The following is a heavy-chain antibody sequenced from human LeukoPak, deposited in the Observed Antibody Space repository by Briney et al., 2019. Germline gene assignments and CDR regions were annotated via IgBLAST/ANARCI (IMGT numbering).Heavy chain of an antibody. CDR2: INHSGST. Sequence: SETLSLTCAVYGGSFSGYYWSWIRQPPGKGLEWIGEINHSGSTNYNPSLKSRVTISVDTSKNQFSLKLSSVTAADTAVYYCATRYYDFWSGVPWGYFDYWGQGTTVTVSS. CDR1: GGSFSGYY. V-gene: IGHV4-34*01. D-gene: IGHD3-3*01. CDR3: ATRYYDFWSGVPWGYFDY. J-gene: IGHJ4*03.